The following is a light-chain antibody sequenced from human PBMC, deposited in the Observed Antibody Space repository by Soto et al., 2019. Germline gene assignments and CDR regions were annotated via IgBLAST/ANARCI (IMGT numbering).Light chain of an antibody. CDR3: QQLNSYPIT. Sequence: DTQLTQSPSFLSASVGDRVTITCRASQGISSYLAWYQQKPGKAPKVLIYASSTLQSGVPSRFSGSGFGTEYTLTISSLQPEDFATYYCQQLNSYPITFGQGTRLEIK. CDR1: QGISSY. V-gene: IGKV1-9*01. J-gene: IGKJ5*01. CDR2: ASS.